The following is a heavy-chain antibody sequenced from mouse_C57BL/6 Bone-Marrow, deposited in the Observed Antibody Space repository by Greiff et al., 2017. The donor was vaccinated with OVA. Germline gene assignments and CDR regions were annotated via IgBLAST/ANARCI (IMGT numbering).Heavy chain of an antibody. D-gene: IGHD1-1*01. CDR1: GFTFSDYG. V-gene: IGHV5-15*01. CDR2: ISNLAYSI. Sequence: EVKLVESGGGLVQPGGSLKLSCAASGFTFSDYGMAWVRQAPRKGPEWVAFISNLAYSIYYADTVTGRFTISRENAKNTLYLEMSSLRSKDTAMYYCARQRGSSYWYFDVWGTGTTVTVSS. J-gene: IGHJ1*03. CDR3: ARQRGSSYWYFDV.